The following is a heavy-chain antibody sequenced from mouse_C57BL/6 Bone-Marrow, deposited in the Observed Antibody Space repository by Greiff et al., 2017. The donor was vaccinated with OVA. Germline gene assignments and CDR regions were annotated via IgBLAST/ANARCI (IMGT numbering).Heavy chain of an antibody. Sequence: VHLVESGAELARPGASVKMSCKASGYTFTSYTMHWVKQRPGQGLEWIGYINPSSGYTKYNQKFKDKATLTADKSSSTAYMQLSSLTSEDSAVYYCARDDGYFDYWGQGTTLTVSS. J-gene: IGHJ2*01. CDR3: ARDDGYFDY. V-gene: IGHV1-4*01. D-gene: IGHD2-3*01. CDR1: GYTFTSYT. CDR2: INPSSGYT.